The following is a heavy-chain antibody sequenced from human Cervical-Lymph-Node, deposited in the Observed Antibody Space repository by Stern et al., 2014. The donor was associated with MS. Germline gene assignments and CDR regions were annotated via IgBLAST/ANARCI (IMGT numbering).Heavy chain of an antibody. CDR1: EASISSENHY. V-gene: IGHV4-61*02. D-gene: IGHD2-8*01. CDR2: IYVRGRGPT. J-gene: IGHJ3*01. CDR3: ARELRAPRMQDDALDL. Sequence: QLQLQESGPGLVKPSQNLSLTCTVSEASISSENHYWSWIRQPAGKALEWIGRIYVRGRGPTKYNPPLRGHVAIPVAPSKTQFSWSLISVTAADTAVYFCARELRAPRMQDDALDLWGQGTMVTVSS.